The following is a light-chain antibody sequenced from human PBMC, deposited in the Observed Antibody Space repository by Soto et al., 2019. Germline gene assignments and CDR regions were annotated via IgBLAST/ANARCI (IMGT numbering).Light chain of an antibody. Sequence: DIPMTQSPSSLSASVGDRVSIICRASQSISMYLNWYQQKPGKAPEVLIYAASSLQSGVPSRFSGSGSGTYFTLTISSLQPEDFATYYCQQGFNTPWTFGQGTKVDMK. CDR3: QQGFNTPWT. J-gene: IGKJ1*01. CDR2: AAS. V-gene: IGKV1-39*01. CDR1: QSISMY.